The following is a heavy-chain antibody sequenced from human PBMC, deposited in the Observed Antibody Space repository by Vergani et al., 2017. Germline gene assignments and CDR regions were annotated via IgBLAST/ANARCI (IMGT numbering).Heavy chain of an antibody. D-gene: IGHD1-26*01. V-gene: IGHV4-39*01. CDR3: ARPTNSGSYYFDY. CDR2: IYYSGST. CDR1: GGSISSSSYY. Sequence: QLQLQESGPGLVKPSETLSLTCTVSGGSISSSSYYWGWIRQPPGKGLEWIGSIYYSGSTYYNPSLKSRVTISVDTSKNQFSLKLSSVTAADTAVYYCARPTNSGSYYFDYWGQGTLVTVSS. J-gene: IGHJ4*02.